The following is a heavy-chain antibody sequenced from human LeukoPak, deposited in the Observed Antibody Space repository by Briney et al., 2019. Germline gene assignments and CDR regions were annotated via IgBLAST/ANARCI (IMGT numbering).Heavy chain of an antibody. CDR1: GFTFSSYA. J-gene: IGHJ4*02. Sequence: PGGSLRLSCAVSGFTFSSYAMSWVRQAPGKGLEWVSAISGSGGSTYYADSVKGRFTISRDNSKNTLYLQMNSLRAEDTAVYYCARSSRDGYFLGFLWGQGTLVTVSS. CDR3: ARSSRDGYFLGFL. CDR2: ISGSGGST. V-gene: IGHV3-23*01. D-gene: IGHD5-24*01.